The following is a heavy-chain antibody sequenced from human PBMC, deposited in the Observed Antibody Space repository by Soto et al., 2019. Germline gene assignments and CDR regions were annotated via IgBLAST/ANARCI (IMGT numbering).Heavy chain of an antibody. CDR3: VRCLFGVRGVSFDS. V-gene: IGHV3-53*02. Sequence: EVQLVETGGGLIQPGGSVRLSCVASGLSVSGSYMNWVRQAPGEGLEWVSVMYSGGSRYYADSVKGRFTMSRDDSKNIVYLLMCDLKVGDTAVYYCVRCLFGVRGVSFDSRGQGTLGRVSS. CDR1: GLSVSGSY. D-gene: IGHD3-10*01. J-gene: IGHJ4*02. CDR2: MYSGGSR.